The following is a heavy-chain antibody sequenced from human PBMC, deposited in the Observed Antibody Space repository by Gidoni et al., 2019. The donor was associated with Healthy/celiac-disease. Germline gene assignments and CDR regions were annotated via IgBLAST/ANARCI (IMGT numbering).Heavy chain of an antibody. V-gene: IGHV4-31*03. CDR2: IYYSGST. D-gene: IGHD3-22*01. J-gene: IGHJ4*02. CDR3: ARGGGAMIVPEDYFDY. CDR1: GGAISGGGYY. Sequence: QVQLQESGPGLVKPSQTLSLTCTVPGGAISGGGYYWSWIRQHPGKGLEWIGYIYYSGSTYYNPSLKSRVTISVDTSKNQFSLKLSSVTAADTAVYYCARGGGAMIVPEDYFDYWGQGTLVTVSS.